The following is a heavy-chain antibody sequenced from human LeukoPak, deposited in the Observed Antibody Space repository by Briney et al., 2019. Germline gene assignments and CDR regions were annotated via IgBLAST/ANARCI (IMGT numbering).Heavy chain of an antibody. CDR3: ARAPVLLWFGEVDY. D-gene: IGHD3-10*01. J-gene: IGHJ4*02. CDR2: INSDGSST. V-gene: IGHV3-74*01. Sequence: PGGSLRLSCAASGFTFSSYWMHWVRQAPGKGLVWVSRINSDGSSTSCADSVEGRFTISRDNAKNTLYLQMNSLRAEDTAVYYCARAPVLLWFGEVDYWGQGTLVTVSS. CDR1: GFTFSSYW.